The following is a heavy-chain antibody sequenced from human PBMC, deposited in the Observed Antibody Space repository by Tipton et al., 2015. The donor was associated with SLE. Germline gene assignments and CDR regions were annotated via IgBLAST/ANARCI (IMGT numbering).Heavy chain of an antibody. CDR2: IYPGDSDT. CDR1: GYSFTSYW. Sequence: QLVQSGAEVKKPGESLKISCQGSGYSFTSYWIGWVRQMPGKGLEWMGIIYPGDSDTRYSPSFQGQVTISADKFISTAYLQWSSLKASDTAMYYCARSEWAAHDAFDIWGQGTMVTVSS. D-gene: IGHD6-6*01. CDR3: ARSEWAAHDAFDI. V-gene: IGHV5-51*03. J-gene: IGHJ3*02.